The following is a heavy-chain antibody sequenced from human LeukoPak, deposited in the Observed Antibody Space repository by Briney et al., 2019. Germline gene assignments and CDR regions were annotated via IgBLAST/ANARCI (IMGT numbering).Heavy chain of an antibody. CDR1: GGSISSGSYY. V-gene: IGHV4-39*01. CDR3: AGLHFAAAEEFDP. D-gene: IGHD6-13*01. Sequence: SETLSLTCTVSGGSISSGSYYWGWIRQPPGKGLEWIGTIHYSGSTYYNPSLKSRVTRSVDTSKNQFSLNLRSVTAADTAVYYCAGLHFAAAEEFDPWGQGTLVTVSS. CDR2: IHYSGST. J-gene: IGHJ5*02.